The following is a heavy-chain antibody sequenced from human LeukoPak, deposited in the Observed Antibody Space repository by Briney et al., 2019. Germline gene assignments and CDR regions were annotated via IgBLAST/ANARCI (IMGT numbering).Heavy chain of an antibody. Sequence: SGTLSLTCAVSGGSISSNNWWSWVRQPPGKGLEWIGEVYHSGSTSYNPSLLSRVTISVDTSKNQFSLKLSSVTAADTAVYYCARGVTQDYWGQGTLVTVSS. CDR1: GGSISSNNW. CDR3: ARGVTQDY. V-gene: IGHV4-4*02. D-gene: IGHD2-21*02. CDR2: VYHSGST. J-gene: IGHJ4*02.